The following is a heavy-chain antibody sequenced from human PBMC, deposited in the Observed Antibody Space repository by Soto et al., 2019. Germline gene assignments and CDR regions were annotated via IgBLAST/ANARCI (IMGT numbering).Heavy chain of an antibody. CDR3: ARETGYYGVDV. CDR1: GGSISSDY. CDR2: IFYSGST. V-gene: IGHV4-59*01. D-gene: IGHD3-10*01. J-gene: IGHJ6*02. Sequence: QVQLQESGPGLVKPSETLSLTCTVSGGSISSDYWSWIRQPPGKGLEWIGYIFYSGSTNYNPSLKSRVTIAVDTSKNQFSLKLSSVTAADTAVYFCARETGYYGVDVWGQGTTVTVSS.